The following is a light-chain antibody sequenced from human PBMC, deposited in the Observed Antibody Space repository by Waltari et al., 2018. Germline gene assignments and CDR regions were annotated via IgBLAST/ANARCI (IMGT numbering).Light chain of an antibody. CDR1: ELPNQY. CDR3: HSGESSGFNGV. Sequence: SYELTQPPSVSVSPGQTARITCSGDELPNQYAYWYQQKSGQAPLLVIYEDNKRPSGIPGRISGSTSGTIGTVTNNGVQAGDAAEYYCHSGESSGFNGVFGRGTKLTVL. CDR2: EDN. V-gene: IGLV3-25*03. J-gene: IGLJ2*01.